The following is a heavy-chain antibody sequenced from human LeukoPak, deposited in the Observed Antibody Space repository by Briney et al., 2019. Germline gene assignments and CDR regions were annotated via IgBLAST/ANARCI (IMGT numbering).Heavy chain of an antibody. CDR2: INPNSGGT. CDR1: GYTFTGYY. V-gene: IGHV1-2*02. D-gene: IGHD6-6*01. CDR3: FYSSSHPYYFDY. Sequence: ASVKVSCKASGYTFTGYYMHWVRQAPGQRLEWMGWINPNSGGTNYAQKFQGRVTMTRDTSISTAYMELSRLRSDDTAVYYCFYSSSHPYYFDYWGQGTLVTVSS. J-gene: IGHJ4*02.